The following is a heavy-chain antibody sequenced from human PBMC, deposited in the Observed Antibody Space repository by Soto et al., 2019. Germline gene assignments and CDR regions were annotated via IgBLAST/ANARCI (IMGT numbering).Heavy chain of an antibody. CDR2: ISVYNGNT. CDR1: GYTFTSDG. V-gene: IGHV1-18*04. J-gene: IGHJ5*02. CDR3: ARDNDYRFDP. D-gene: IGHD4-17*01. Sequence: ASVKVSCKASGYTFTSDGISWVRQAPGQGLEWMGWISVYNGNTNYAQKLQGRVTMTTDTSTNTVYMELRTLRSDDTAVYYCARDNDYRFDPWGQGTLVTVSS.